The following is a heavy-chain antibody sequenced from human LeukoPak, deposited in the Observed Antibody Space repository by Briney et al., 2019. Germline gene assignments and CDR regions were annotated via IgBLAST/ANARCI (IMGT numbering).Heavy chain of an antibody. V-gene: IGHV3-30*03. CDR3: ARSSYCSTISCYLDY. CDR2: ISSDGSNK. D-gene: IGHD2-2*01. CDR1: GFIFNNYG. Sequence: PGGSLRLSCAAPGFIFNNYGINWVRQAPGKGLEWVAVISSDGSNKYYADSVRGRFTISRDNSKNTVYLQMSSLRADDTAVYYCARSSYCSTISCYLDYWGQGTLITVSS. J-gene: IGHJ4*02.